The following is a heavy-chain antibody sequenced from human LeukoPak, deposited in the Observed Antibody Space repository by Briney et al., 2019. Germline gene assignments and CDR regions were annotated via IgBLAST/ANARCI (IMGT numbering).Heavy chain of an antibody. V-gene: IGHV4-4*02. CDR3: ARDRYDILTGYFDY. J-gene: IGHJ4*02. Sequence: SGTLSLTCAVSGGSISSSNWWSWVRRPPGKGLEWIGSIYYSGSTYYNPSLKSRVTISVDTSKNQFSLKLSSVTAADTAVYYCARDRYDILTGYFDYWGQGTLVTVSS. CDR1: GGSISSSNW. D-gene: IGHD3-9*01. CDR2: IYYSGST.